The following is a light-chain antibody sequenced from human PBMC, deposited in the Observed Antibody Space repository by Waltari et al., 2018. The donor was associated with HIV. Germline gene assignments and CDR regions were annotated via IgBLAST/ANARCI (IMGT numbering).Light chain of an antibody. CDR1: TNDGGSSNY. J-gene: IGLJ1*01. CDR2: DVS. Sequence: QSALTQPASVSGPPGQSITISCTGPTNDGGSSNYVSWHQQHPGEAPKLIIHDVSDRPSGISNRFSGSKSSNTASLTISGLQTEDEADYYCSSYTSSSTYVFGTGTRVTVL. CDR3: SSYTSSSTYV. V-gene: IGLV2-14*01.